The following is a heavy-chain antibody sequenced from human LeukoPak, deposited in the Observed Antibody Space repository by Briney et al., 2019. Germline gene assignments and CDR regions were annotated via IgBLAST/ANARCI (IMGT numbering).Heavy chain of an antibody. D-gene: IGHD6-19*01. CDR3: ATKKWVAPPPDS. CDR1: GFTFSNYG. J-gene: IGHJ4*02. Sequence: PGGSLRLSCAASGFTFSNYGMLWVRQAPGKGLESVSRINTAGTITTYADSVKGRFTISRDNADNTMFLQMNSVRDEDAALYYYATKKWVAPPPDSWGQGTPVTVSS. CDR2: INTAGTIT. V-gene: IGHV3-74*01.